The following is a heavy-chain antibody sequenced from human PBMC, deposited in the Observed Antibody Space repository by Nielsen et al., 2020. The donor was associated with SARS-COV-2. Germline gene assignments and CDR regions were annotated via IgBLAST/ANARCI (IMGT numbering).Heavy chain of an antibody. CDR3: ARPGDDIGVVPAASNWFDP. Sequence: VRQAPGKGLEWVAVLAYDESYKYYADSVKGRFTISRDNSKNTLYLQMNSLRAEDTAVYYCARPGDDIGVVPAASNWFDPWGQGTLVTVSS. V-gene: IGHV3-30*03. J-gene: IGHJ5*02. D-gene: IGHD2-2*01. CDR2: LAYDESYK.